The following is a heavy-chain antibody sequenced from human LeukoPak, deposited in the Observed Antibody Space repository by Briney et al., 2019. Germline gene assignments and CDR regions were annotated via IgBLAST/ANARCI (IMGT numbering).Heavy chain of an antibody. CDR3: AKGDHYGPGPY. CDR1: GFTFSIYA. V-gene: IGHV3-23*01. J-gene: IGHJ4*02. Sequence: GGSLRLSCVASGFTFSIYATSWVRQAPGKGLEWVSTMTTNGDATYYADSAKGRFSISRDNSKNTLYLQMNSLRVEDTAVYYCAKGDHYGPGPYWGQGTLVTVSS. D-gene: IGHD3-10*01. CDR2: MTTNGDAT.